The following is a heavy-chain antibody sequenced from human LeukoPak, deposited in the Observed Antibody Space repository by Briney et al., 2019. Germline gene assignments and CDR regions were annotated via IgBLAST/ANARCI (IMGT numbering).Heavy chain of an antibody. CDR3: ARYSATYGWFDP. D-gene: IGHD1-26*01. J-gene: IGHJ5*02. CDR1: GDSISSSPYY. CDR2: IYYSGNT. Sequence: SSETLSLTCTVSGDSISSSPYYWGWIRQPPGKGLEWIGSIYYSGNTYYNPSLKSRVTISVDTSKNHFSLKLSSVTAADTAVYYCARYSATYGWFDPWGQGTLVTVTS. V-gene: IGHV4-39*02.